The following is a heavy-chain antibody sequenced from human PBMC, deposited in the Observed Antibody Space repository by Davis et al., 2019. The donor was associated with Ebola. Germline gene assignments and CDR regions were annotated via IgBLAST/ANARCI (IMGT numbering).Heavy chain of an antibody. V-gene: IGHV4-59*08. J-gene: IGHJ5*02. CDR1: GGSISSYY. CDR3: AGSSSGWFDP. D-gene: IGHD6-6*01. CDR2: IYYSGST. Sequence: PSETLSLTCTVSGGSISSYYWSWIRQPPGKGLEWIGYIYYSGSTNYNPSLKSRVTISVDTSKNQFSLKLSSVTAADTAVYYCAGSSSGWFDPWGQGTLVTVSS.